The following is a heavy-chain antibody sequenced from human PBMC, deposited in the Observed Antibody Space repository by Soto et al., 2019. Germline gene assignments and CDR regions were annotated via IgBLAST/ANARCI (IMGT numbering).Heavy chain of an antibody. CDR1: GGSISSYY. CDR3: ARDLDYAHDY. D-gene: IGHD2-2*01. CDR2: IYYSGST. V-gene: IGHV4-59*01. Sequence: ETLSLTCTVSGGSISSYYWSWIRQPPGKGLEWIGYIYYSGSTNYNPSLKSRVTISVDTSKNQFSLKLSSVTAADTAVYYCARDLDYAHDYWGQGTLVTVSS. J-gene: IGHJ4*02.